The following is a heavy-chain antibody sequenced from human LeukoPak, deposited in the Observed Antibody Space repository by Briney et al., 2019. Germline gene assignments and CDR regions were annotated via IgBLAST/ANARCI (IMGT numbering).Heavy chain of an antibody. CDR2: IYYSGST. Sequence: SETLSLTCTVSGGSISSYYWSWIRQPPGKGLEWIGYIYYSGSTNYNPSLKSRVTISVDTSKNQFSLKLSSVTAADTAVYYCASTYYDFWSGYPYYFDYWGQGTLVTVSS. J-gene: IGHJ4*02. CDR3: ASTYYDFWSGYPYYFDY. CDR1: GGSISSYY. V-gene: IGHV4-59*08. D-gene: IGHD3-3*01.